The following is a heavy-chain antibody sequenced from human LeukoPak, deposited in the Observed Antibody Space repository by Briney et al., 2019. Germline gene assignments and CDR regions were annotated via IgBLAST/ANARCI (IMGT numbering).Heavy chain of an antibody. J-gene: IGHJ3*02. CDR1: GFTFSSYW. CDR2: IKQDGSEK. CDR3: ASTPPVLGIAAAGTSVPFDI. Sequence: GGSLRLSCAASGFTFSSYWMSWVRQAPGKELEWVANIKQDGSEKYYVDSVKGRFTISRDNAKNSLYLQMNSLRAEDTAVYYCASTPPVLGIAAAGTSVPFDIWGQGTMVTVSS. D-gene: IGHD6-13*01. V-gene: IGHV3-7*03.